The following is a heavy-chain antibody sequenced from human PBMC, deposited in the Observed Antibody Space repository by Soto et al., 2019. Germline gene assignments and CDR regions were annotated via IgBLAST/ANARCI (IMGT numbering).Heavy chain of an antibody. CDR2: IYTSGST. CDR1: GGSISDYY. D-gene: IGHD2-2*01. J-gene: IGHJ5*02. V-gene: IGHV4-4*07. Sequence: SETLSLTCTVSGGSISDYYWSWIRQPAGKGLEWIGRIYTSGSTNYNPSLKSRVTMSVDTSKNQFSLKLRSVTAADTAVYYCAREAIFLVAASEIQNWFDPWGQGTLVTVSS. CDR3: AREAIFLVAASEIQNWFDP.